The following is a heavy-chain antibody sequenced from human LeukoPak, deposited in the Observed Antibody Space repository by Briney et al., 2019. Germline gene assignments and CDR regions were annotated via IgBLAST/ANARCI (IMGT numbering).Heavy chain of an antibody. J-gene: IGHJ4*02. D-gene: IGHD3-3*01. CDR3: AKDQRHFGVVRPYYFDY. Sequence: GGSLRLSCAASGFTFNRHWMSWVRQAPGKGLEWVATIYRDGSVKHFVYSVKGRFIISRDNVENSLSLQMDSLRVEDTAMYYCAKDQRHFGVVRPYYFDYWGQGTLVTVSS. CDR1: GFTFNRHW. CDR2: IYRDGSVK. V-gene: IGHV3-7*01.